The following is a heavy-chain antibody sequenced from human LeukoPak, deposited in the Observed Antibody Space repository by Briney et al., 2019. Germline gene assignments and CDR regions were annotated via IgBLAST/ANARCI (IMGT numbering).Heavy chain of an antibody. CDR2: IRGGGDTT. D-gene: IGHD6-19*01. J-gene: IGHJ4*01. Sequence: GGSLRLSCAASGFTFSDYAMSWVRQAPGKGLEWVSAIRGGGDTTHYADSVQGRFTISRDNSKNTLYLQMNSLRAEDTAVYYCVKDHTAVGGWYFDLWGHGTLVSVSS. V-gene: IGHV3-23*01. CDR3: VKDHTAVGGWYFDL. CDR1: GFTFSDYA.